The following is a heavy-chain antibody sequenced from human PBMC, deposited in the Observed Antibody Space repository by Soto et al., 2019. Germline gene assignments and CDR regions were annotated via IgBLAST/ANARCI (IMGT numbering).Heavy chain of an antibody. CDR1: GFTFSSYA. V-gene: IGHV3-30-3*01. CDR2: ISYDGSNK. D-gene: IGHD2-15*01. Sequence: QVQLVESGGGVVQPGRSPRLSCAASGFTFSSYAMHWVRQAPGKGLEWVAVISYDGSNKYYADSVKGRFTISRDISKNTLYLQMNSLRAEDTAVYYCARAGGLLLDYWGQGTRVTVSS. CDR3: ARAGGLLLDY. J-gene: IGHJ4*02.